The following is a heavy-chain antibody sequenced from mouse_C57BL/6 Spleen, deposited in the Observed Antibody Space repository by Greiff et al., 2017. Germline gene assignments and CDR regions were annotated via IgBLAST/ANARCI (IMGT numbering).Heavy chain of an antibody. CDR3: ARRGRSGYFDV. Sequence: QVQLQQSGPELVKPGASVKISCKASGYAFSSSWMNWVKQRPGKGLEWIGRIYPGDGDTNYNGKFKGKATLTADKSSSTAYMQLSSLTSEDSAVYFCARRGRSGYFDVWGTGTTVTVSS. CDR2: IYPGDGDT. D-gene: IGHD1-1*01. CDR1: GYAFSSSW. J-gene: IGHJ1*03. V-gene: IGHV1-82*01.